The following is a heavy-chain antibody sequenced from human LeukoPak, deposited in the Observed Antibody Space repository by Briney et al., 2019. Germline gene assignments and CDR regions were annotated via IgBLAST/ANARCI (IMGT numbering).Heavy chain of an antibody. D-gene: IGHD3-22*01. J-gene: IGHJ6*02. Sequence: ASVKVSCKASGYTFTSYGISWVRQAPGQGLEWMGWISAYNGNTNYAQKLQGRVTMTTDTFTSTAYMELRSLRSDDTAVYYCARATPYDSSGYYYDTYYYYGMDVWGQGTTVTVSS. CDR3: ARATPYDSSGYYYDTYYYYGMDV. V-gene: IGHV1-18*01. CDR1: GYTFTSYG. CDR2: ISAYNGNT.